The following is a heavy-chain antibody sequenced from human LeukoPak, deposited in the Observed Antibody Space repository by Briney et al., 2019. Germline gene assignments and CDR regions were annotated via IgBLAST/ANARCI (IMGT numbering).Heavy chain of an antibody. D-gene: IGHD6-6*01. V-gene: IGHV4-59*12. CDR1: GGSISSYY. CDR2: IYYSGST. J-gene: IGHJ6*03. CDR3: AKALVGSSSGYFYYYMDV. Sequence: SETLSLTCTVSGGSISSYYWSWIRQPPGKGLEWIGYIYYSGSTNYNPSLKSRVTISVDTSKNQFSLNLSSVTAADTAVYYCAKALVGSSSGYFYYYMDVWGKGTTVTVSS.